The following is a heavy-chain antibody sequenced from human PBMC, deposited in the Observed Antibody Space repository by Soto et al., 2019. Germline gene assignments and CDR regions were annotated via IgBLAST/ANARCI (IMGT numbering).Heavy chain of an antibody. CDR2: ISAYNANT. V-gene: IGHV1-18*01. D-gene: IGHD5-12*01. CDR1: GYTFTSYG. J-gene: IGHJ3*02. CDR3: AGGSGGSSGYDPYAFDI. Sequence: ASLKVSSKASGYTFTSYGISWARQAPGQGLEWTRWISAYNANTSDAQTLKGRVTMTTDTPTRTAYRGLRSRRSDDTAVYYCAGGSGGSSGYDPYAFDIWGQGTMVTV.